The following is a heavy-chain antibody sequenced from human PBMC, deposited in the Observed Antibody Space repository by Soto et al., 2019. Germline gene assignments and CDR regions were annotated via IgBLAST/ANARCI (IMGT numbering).Heavy chain of an antibody. D-gene: IGHD3-3*01. Sequence: QVQLVQSGAEVKKPGASVKVSCKASGYTFTSYDINWVRQATGQGLEWMGWMNPNSGNTGYAQKFQSRVTMTRKTSISTAYMELSSLRSEDTAVYYCARAVREILGKYYYYYMAVWAKGPTVPVPS. CDR3: ARAVREILGKYYYYYMAV. CDR1: GYTFTSYD. CDR2: MNPNSGNT. J-gene: IGHJ6*03. V-gene: IGHV1-8*01.